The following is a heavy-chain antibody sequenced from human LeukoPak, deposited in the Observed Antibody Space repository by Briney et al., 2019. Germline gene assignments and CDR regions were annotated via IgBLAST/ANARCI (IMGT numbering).Heavy chain of an antibody. V-gene: IGHV1-46*03. CDR3: AREVSMVRGVIIVDWFDP. CDR1: GYTFTSYY. J-gene: IGHJ5*02. CDR2: INPSGGST. Sequence: ASVKVSCKASGYTFTSYYMHWVRQAPGQGLEWMGIINPSGGSTSYAQKFQGRVTMTRDPSTSTVYMELSSLGSEDTAVYYCAREVSMVRGVIIVDWFDPWGQGTLVTVSS. D-gene: IGHD3-10*01.